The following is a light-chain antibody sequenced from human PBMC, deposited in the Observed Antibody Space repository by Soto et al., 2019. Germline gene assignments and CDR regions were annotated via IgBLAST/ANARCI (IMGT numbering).Light chain of an antibody. V-gene: IGKV3D-15*01. CDR2: LAS. CDR3: QQYGSSPPT. Sequence: EIRMTQSAATLSVSPGERATLSCGASQSVSNNLAWYQQKPGQAPRLLIYLASTRATGIPARFSGSGSGTDFNLTINRLETEDFALYYCQQYGSSPPTFGQGTKVDIK. CDR1: QSVSNN. J-gene: IGKJ1*01.